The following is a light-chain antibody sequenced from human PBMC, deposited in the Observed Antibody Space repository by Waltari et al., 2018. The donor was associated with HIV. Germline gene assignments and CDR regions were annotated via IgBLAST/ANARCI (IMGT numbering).Light chain of an antibody. CDR2: KAS. V-gene: IGKV1-5*03. CDR1: QSISGG. Sequence: DIQMTQSPSTLSASVGDRVTITCRASQSISGGLAWYQKRPGQAPKLLIYKASSLESGVPSRFSGSESGTEFTLAISSPQPDDFATYYCQQYDTYPLTFGGGTKVEIK. CDR3: QQYDTYPLT. J-gene: IGKJ4*01.